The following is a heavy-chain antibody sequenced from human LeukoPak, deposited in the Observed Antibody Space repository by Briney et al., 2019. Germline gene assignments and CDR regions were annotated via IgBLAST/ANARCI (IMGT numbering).Heavy chain of an antibody. CDR2: IYYSGST. CDR1: GGSISSGGYY. J-gene: IGHJ4*02. CDR3: ARGGVPWYFDY. V-gene: IGHV4-31*03. Sequence: PSETLSLTCTVSGGSISSGGYYWSWIRQHPGKGLEWIGYIYYSGSTYYNPSLKSRVTISVDTSKNQFSLRLSSVTAADTAVYYCARGGVPWYFDYWGQGTLVTVSS. D-gene: IGHD3-10*01.